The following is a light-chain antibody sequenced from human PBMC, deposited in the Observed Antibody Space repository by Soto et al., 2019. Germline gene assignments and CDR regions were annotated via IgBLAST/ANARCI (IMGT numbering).Light chain of an antibody. J-gene: IGKJ1*01. CDR3: QQYNSYSRT. CDR2: KAS. V-gene: IGKV1-5*03. Sequence: DIQMTQSPSTLSGSVGDRVTITCRASQTISSWLAWYQQKPGKAPKLLIYKASTLKSGVPSRFSGSGSGTEFTLTISSLQPDDFATYYCQQYNSYSRTFGQGTQGGYQ. CDR1: QTISSW.